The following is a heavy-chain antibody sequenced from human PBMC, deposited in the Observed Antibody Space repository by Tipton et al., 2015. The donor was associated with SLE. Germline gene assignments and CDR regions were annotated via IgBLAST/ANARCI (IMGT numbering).Heavy chain of an antibody. CDR1: GFTFSSYA. CDR3: ARAGGYSGSSDAFDI. CDR2: ISGSGGST. D-gene: IGHD1-26*01. Sequence: SLRLSCAASGFTFSSYAMSWVRQAPGKGLEWVSAISGSGGSTYYADSVKGRFTISRDNSKNTLYLQMNSLRAEDTAVYYCARAGGYSGSSDAFDIWGQGTMVTVSS. V-gene: IGHV3-23*01. J-gene: IGHJ3*02.